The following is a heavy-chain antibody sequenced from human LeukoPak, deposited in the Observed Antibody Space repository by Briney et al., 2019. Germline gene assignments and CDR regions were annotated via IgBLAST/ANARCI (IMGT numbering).Heavy chain of an antibody. CDR3: ARSRQIWLRAAYFDY. CDR2: MYISGYT. D-gene: IGHD5-24*01. CDR1: GGSISTGSYY. Sequence: SETLSLTCIVSGGSISTGSYYWSWIRQPAGKGLEWIGRMYISGYTNYNPSLKSRVTISIDTSKNQFSLKLSSVTAADTAVYYCARSRQIWLRAAYFDYWGRGTLVTVSS. J-gene: IGHJ4*02. V-gene: IGHV4-61*02.